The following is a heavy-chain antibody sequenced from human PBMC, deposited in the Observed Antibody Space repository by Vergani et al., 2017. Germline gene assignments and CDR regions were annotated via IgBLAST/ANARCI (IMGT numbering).Heavy chain of an antibody. Sequence: QVQLQESGPGLVKASQTLFLTCSVSGAYVGSGGYYWTWVRQRPGMGLDWIGYIYYSGTTYYNPSLESRLTISLDTSENHLSLKLTSVTDADTAVYYCARHISVVRPSSMTAFDYWGQGTLVTVSS. D-gene: IGHD2-21*01. CDR2: IYYSGTT. J-gene: IGHJ4*02. V-gene: IGHV4-31*03. CDR1: GAYVGSGGYY. CDR3: ARHISVVRPSSMTAFDY.